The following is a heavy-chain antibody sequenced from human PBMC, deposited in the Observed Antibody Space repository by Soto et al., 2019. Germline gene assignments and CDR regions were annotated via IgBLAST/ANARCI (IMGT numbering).Heavy chain of an antibody. CDR2: IIPIFGTA. CDR3: ARYYYYYYGMDV. J-gene: IGHJ6*02. Sequence: SVKVSCKASGGTFSSYAISWVRQAPGQGLEWMGGIIPIFGTANYAQKFQGRVPITADESTSTAYMELSSLRSEDTAVYYCARYYYYYYGMDVWGQGTTVTVSS. CDR1: GGTFSSYA. V-gene: IGHV1-69*13.